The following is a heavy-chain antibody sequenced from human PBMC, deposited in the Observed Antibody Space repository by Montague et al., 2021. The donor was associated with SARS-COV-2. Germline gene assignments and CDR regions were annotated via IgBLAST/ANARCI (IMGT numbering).Heavy chain of an antibody. J-gene: IGHJ6*02. V-gene: IGHV3-53*01. CDR1: GFTVSSNY. Sequence: SLRLSCAASGFTVSSNYMSWVRQAPGKGLEWVSIIYSGGTTYYADSVKGRFTISRDNSKNSLYLQMNSLRAEDTAVYYCARGSSGGDFVMRSGMDVWGQGTTVTVSS. D-gene: IGHD2-21*01. CDR2: IYSGGTT. CDR3: ARGSSGGDFVMRSGMDV.